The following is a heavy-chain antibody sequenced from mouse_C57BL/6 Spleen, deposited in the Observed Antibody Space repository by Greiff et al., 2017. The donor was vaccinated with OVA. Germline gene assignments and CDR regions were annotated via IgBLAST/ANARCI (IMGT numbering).Heavy chain of an antibody. V-gene: IGHV1-55*01. CDR3: ARNYDVYFDY. CDR2: IYPGSGST. J-gene: IGHJ2*01. Sequence: VQLQQSGAELVRPGASVKMSCKASGYTFTSYWITWVKQRPGQGLEWIGDIYPGSGSTNYNEKFKSKATLTVDTSSSTAYMQLSSLTSEDSAVYYCARNYDVYFDYWGQGTTLTVSS. D-gene: IGHD2-4*01. CDR1: GYTFTSYW.